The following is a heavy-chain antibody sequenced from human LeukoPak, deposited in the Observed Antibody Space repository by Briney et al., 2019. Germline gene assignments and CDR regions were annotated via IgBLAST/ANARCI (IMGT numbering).Heavy chain of an antibody. V-gene: IGHV3-15*01. CDR1: GLTFSNAW. Sequence: GGSQRLSWAASGLTFSNAWTGWARHAPGGGLEWVGRIKSKTEGGTKDYGAPVKGRFSISREDSKNTLYLQMNSLKTVDTAVYYCAADLVVVPAAHPGPWDYWGQGTLVTVSS. CDR3: AADLVVVPAAHPGPWDY. D-gene: IGHD2-2*01. CDR2: IKSKTEGGTK. J-gene: IGHJ4*02.